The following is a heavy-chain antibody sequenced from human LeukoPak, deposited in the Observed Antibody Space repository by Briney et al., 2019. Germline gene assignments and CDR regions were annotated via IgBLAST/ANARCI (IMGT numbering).Heavy chain of an antibody. V-gene: IGHV3-23*01. Sequence: GGSLRLSCAASGFTFSSYAMSWFRQAPGKGLEWVSAISGSGGSTYYADYVKGRFTISRDNSKTTLYLQMNSLRAEDTAVYYCAKLASGYSSSWSVTPFDYWGQGTLVTVSS. CDR1: GFTFSSYA. CDR3: AKLASGYSSSWSVTPFDY. D-gene: IGHD6-13*01. J-gene: IGHJ4*02. CDR2: ISGSGGST.